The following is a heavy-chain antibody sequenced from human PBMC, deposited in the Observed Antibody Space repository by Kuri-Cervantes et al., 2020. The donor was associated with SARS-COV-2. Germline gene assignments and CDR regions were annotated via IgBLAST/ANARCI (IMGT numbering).Heavy chain of an antibody. CDR3: ARAIAAAAPFDY. CDR2: IYYSGST. V-gene: IGHV4-59*01. J-gene: IGHJ4*02. Sequence: SETLSLTCPVSGGSISSYYWSWIRQPPGKGLEWIGYIYYSGSTNYNPSLKSRVTISVDTSKNQFSLKLSSVTAADTAVYYCARAIAAAAPFDYWGQGTLVTVSS. D-gene: IGHD6-13*01. CDR1: GGSISSYY.